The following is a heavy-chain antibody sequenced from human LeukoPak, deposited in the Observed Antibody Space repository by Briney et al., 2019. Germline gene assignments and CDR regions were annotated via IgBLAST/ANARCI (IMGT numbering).Heavy chain of an antibody. CDR1: GGTFSSYA. D-gene: IGHD4-23*01. J-gene: IGHJ4*02. Sequence: ASVKVSCKASGGTFSSYAISWVRQAPGQGLEWMGGIIPIFGTANYAQKFQGRVTITADESTSTAYMELSSLRSEDTAVYYCARGEGYGGNSVPSTFDYWGQGTLVTVSS. CDR2: IIPIFGTA. V-gene: IGHV1-69*13. CDR3: ARGEGYGGNSVPSTFDY.